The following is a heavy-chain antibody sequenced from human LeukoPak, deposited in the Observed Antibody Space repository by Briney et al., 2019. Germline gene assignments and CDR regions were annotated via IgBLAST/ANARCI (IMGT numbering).Heavy chain of an antibody. D-gene: IGHD3-16*01. CDR3: ARDLRGGLDY. J-gene: IGHJ4*02. V-gene: IGHV4-30-2*01. Sequence: SETLSLTCTVSGGSISSGGYYWGWLRQPPGKGVEGVGYIYHSGSTYYTPSLKSRVTISVDRSKNQFSLKLSSVTAADTAVYYCARDLRGGLDYWGQGTLVTVSS. CDR2: IYHSGST. CDR1: GGSISSGGYY.